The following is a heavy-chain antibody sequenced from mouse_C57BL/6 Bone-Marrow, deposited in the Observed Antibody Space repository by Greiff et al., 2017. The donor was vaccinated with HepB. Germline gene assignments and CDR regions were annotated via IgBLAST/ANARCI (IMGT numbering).Heavy chain of an antibody. J-gene: IGHJ4*01. Sequence: QVQLQQSGAELVRPGASVTLSCKASGYTFTDYEMHWVKQTPVHGLEWIGAIDPETGGTAYNQKFKGKAILTADKSSSTAYMELRSLTSEDSAVYYCTRGNGSSSPGAMDYWGQGTSVTVSS. CDR3: TRGNGSSSPGAMDY. V-gene: IGHV1-15*01. CDR2: IDPETGGT. CDR1: GYTFTDYE. D-gene: IGHD1-1*01.